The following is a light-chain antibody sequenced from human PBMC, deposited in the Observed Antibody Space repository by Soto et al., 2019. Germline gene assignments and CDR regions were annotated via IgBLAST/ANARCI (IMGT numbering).Light chain of an antibody. V-gene: IGLV4-69*01. CDR1: SGHSNYA. CDR2: LNSDGSH. CDR3: QTWGAGVRV. J-gene: IGLJ3*02. Sequence: QLVLTQSPSASASLGASVKLTCTLSSGHSNYAIAWHQQQPEKGPRFLMRLNSDGSHTKEDGIPDRFSGSSSGAERYLTISSLQSEDEADYYCQTWGAGVRVFGRGTKLTVL.